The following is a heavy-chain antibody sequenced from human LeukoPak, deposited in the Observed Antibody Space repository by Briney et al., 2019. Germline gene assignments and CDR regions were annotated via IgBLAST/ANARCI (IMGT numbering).Heavy chain of an antibody. D-gene: IGHD3-22*01. CDR3: ARETYYYDSSSNFAFDI. V-gene: IGHV3-21*01. Sequence: GGSLRLSCAASGFTFSSYTMNWVRQAPGKGLEWVSSISSSSAYIYYADSVRGRFTISRDNAKNSLYLQMNSLRAEDTAVYYCARETYYYDSSSNFAFDIWGQGTMVTVSP. CDR2: ISSSSAYI. CDR1: GFTFSSYT. J-gene: IGHJ3*02.